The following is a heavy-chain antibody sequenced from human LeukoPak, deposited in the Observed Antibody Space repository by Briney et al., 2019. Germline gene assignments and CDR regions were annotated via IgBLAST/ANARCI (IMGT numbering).Heavy chain of an antibody. CDR3: ARDQGRNQYYYYYYGMDV. J-gene: IGHJ6*02. V-gene: IGHV1-18*01. CDR1: GYTFTSYG. CDR2: ISAYNGNT. Sequence: ASVKVSCKASGYTFTSYGISWVRQAPGQGLEWMGWISAYNGNTNYAQKLQGRVTMTTDTSTSTAYMELRSLRSDDTAVYYCARDQGRNQYYYYYYGMDVWGQGTTVTVSS.